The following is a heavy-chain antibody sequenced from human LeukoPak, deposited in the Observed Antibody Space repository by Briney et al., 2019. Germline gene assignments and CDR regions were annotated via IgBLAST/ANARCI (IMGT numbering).Heavy chain of an antibody. D-gene: IGHD5-24*01. CDR1: GGSISSSSYY. CDR3: ARAVEMATTLIFFDY. CDR2: IYYSGST. Sequence: SETLSLTCTVSGGSISSSSYYWGWIRQPPGKGLEWIGSIYYSGSTYYNPSLKSRVTISVDTSKNQFSLKLSSVTAADTAVYYCARAVEMATTLIFFDYWGQGTLVTVSS. V-gene: IGHV4-39*07. J-gene: IGHJ4*02.